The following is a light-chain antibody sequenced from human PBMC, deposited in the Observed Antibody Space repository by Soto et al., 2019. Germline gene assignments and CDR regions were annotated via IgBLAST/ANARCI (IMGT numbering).Light chain of an antibody. CDR2: DAS. CDR3: QQRRAWPLT. J-gene: IGKJ4*01. V-gene: IGKV3-11*01. Sequence: EIVLTQSPATLSLSPGERATLSCRASQSVSSYLAWYQQRPGQAPRLLIYDASNRATGIPARFSGSGSGTDFTLTISSLEPEDFAVYYCQQRRAWPLTFGGGTKV. CDR1: QSVSSY.